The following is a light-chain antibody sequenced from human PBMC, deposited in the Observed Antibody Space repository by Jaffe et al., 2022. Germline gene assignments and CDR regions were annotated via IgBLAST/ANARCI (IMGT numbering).Light chain of an antibody. CDR1: SSNIGNNY. J-gene: IGLJ3*02. Sequence: QSVLTQPPSVSAAPGQKVTISCSGSSSNIGNNYVSWYQQLPGTAPKLLIYENNKRPSGIPDRFSGSKSGTSATLGITGLQTGDEADYYCGTWDSSLWVFGGGTKLTVL. V-gene: IGLV1-51*02. CDR2: ENN. CDR3: GTWDSSLWV.